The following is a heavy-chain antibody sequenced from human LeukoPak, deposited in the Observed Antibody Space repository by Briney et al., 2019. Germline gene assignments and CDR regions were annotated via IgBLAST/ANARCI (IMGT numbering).Heavy chain of an antibody. CDR2: INAGNGNT. Sequence: ASVKVSCKASGYTFTSYAMHWVRQAPGQRLGWMGWINAGNGNTKYSQKFQGRVTITRDTSASTAYMELSSLRSEDTAVYYCARDRDYSSSWWPVFDYWGQGTLVTVSS. J-gene: IGHJ4*02. D-gene: IGHD6-13*01. CDR3: ARDRDYSSSWWPVFDY. V-gene: IGHV1-3*01. CDR1: GYTFTSYA.